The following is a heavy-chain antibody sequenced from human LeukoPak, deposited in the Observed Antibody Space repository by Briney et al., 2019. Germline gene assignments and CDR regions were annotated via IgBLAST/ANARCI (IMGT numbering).Heavy chain of an antibody. CDR1: GYTFTSYG. Sequence: ASVKVSCKASGYTFTSYGISWVRQAPGQGLERMGWISAYNGNTSYAQKLQGRVTMTTDTSTSTAYMELRSLRSDDKAAYYCARVRNYGSGSSVYWGQGTLVTVSS. D-gene: IGHD3-10*01. CDR3: ARVRNYGSGSSVY. V-gene: IGHV1-18*01. CDR2: ISAYNGNT. J-gene: IGHJ4*02.